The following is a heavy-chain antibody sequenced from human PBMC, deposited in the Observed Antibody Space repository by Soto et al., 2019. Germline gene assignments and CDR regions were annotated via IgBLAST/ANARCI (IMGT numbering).Heavy chain of an antibody. V-gene: IGHV4-39*01. Sequence: SETLSLTCTVSGGSFGSSAYYWGWIRRAPGKGLEWIGSINSSGSTFSNPSLKSRVTLSVDTSKNQFSLKLTSVTAADTAPYYCSRRAPEGFDPWGRGTLVTVSS. J-gene: IGHJ5*02. CDR1: GGSFGSSAYY. CDR2: INSSGST. CDR3: SRRAPEGFDP.